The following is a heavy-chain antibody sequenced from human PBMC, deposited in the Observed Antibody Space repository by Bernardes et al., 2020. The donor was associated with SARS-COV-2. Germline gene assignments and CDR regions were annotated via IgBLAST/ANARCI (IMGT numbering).Heavy chain of an antibody. CDR1: GGSFSDYF. CDR3: ARGNDFRSGTFHKSYGMDV. Sequence: SETLSLTCAVSGGSFSDYFWSWIRQPPGKGLEWIGEIIHTGSTNYSPSLKSRVTMSVDTSKNQFSLKLNSVTAADTAVYYCARGNDFRSGTFHKSYGMDVWGQGTAVTVSS. J-gene: IGHJ6*02. CDR2: IIHTGST. D-gene: IGHD2-21*02. V-gene: IGHV4-34*01.